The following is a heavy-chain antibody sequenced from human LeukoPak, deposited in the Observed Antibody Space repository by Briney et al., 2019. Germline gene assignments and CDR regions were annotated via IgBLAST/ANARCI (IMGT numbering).Heavy chain of an antibody. Sequence: SETLSLTCTVSGGSISSHYWSWIQQPPGKGLEWIGYIYYSGSTNYNPSLKSRVTISVDTSKNQFSLKLSSVTAADTAVYYCARVAGGVAANWGQGTLVTVSS. CDR2: IYYSGST. CDR1: GGSISSHY. CDR3: ARVAGGVAAN. D-gene: IGHD2-8*02. V-gene: IGHV4-59*11. J-gene: IGHJ4*02.